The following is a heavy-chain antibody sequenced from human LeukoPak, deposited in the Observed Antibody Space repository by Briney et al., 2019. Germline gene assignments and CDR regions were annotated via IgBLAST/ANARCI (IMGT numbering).Heavy chain of an antibody. CDR3: ARDGGDCQRCGHV. J-gene: IGHJ6*04. Sequence: ALVKVSCKASGYTFTSYGISWVRQAPGQGLEWMGWISAYNGVTNYAQKFQGRVTMTTDTSTRTAYMELRSLRSDDTAMYYCARDGGDCQRCGHVWGEGTTVTVSS. CDR2: ISAYNGVT. D-gene: IGHD2-21*02. CDR1: GYTFTSYG. V-gene: IGHV1-18*01.